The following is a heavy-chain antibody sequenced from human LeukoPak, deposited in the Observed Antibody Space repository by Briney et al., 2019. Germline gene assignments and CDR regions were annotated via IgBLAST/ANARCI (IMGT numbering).Heavy chain of an antibody. CDR3: ARQYNSGNSHYWYFDL. CDR1: GYNFTSYW. V-gene: IGHV5-51*01. J-gene: IGHJ2*01. Sequence: GESLKISCKGSGYNFTSYWIGWVRQMPGKGLEWMGTIYPGDSDTRYSPSFQGQVTISADKSISTANLQWSNLKASDTAMYYCARQYNSGNSHYWYFDLWGRGTLVTVSS. CDR2: IYPGDSDT. D-gene: IGHD3-10*01.